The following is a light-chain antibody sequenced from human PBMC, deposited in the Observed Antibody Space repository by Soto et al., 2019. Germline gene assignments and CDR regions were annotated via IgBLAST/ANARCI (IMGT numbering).Light chain of an antibody. CDR1: SSDVGSYNL. Sequence: ALTQPASVSGSPGQSITISCTGTSSDVGSYNLVSWYQQHPGKAPKLMIYEGGKRPSGVSNRFSGSKSGNTASLTITGLQAEDEADYYCCSYAGSSTYVFGTGTKGTVL. V-gene: IGLV2-23*01. J-gene: IGLJ1*01. CDR2: EGG. CDR3: CSYAGSSTYV.